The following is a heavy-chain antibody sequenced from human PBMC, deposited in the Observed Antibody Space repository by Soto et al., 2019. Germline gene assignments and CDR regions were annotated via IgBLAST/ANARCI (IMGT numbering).Heavy chain of an antibody. CDR1: GLTISGKKY. V-gene: IGHV3-53*01. Sequence: DVQLVESGGGLIQPGESLRLSCAAFGLTISGKKYVAWVRQAPGKVLEWVSALYDVDGSFYADSVTGRFTTSMDSSKTNVYLQMNALRPADTAVYYCATWHEREPAFDVWGQGTTVTISS. CDR2: LYDVDGS. J-gene: IGHJ3*01. CDR3: ATWHEREPAFDV. D-gene: IGHD1-1*01.